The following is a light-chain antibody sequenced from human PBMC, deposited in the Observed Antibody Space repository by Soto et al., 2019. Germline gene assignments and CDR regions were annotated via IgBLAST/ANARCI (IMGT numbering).Light chain of an antibody. J-gene: IGKJ1*01. CDR3: QQYGSSGT. CDR1: QSVSNSY. CDR2: GAS. Sequence: NGFTQSQGRPSQSPRQRATLSWRASQSVSNSYLAWYQQQPGQAPRLLIYGASNRATGIPDRFSGSGSGTDFTLTISRLEPEDFAVYYCQQYGSSGTVGHGTQGEIK. V-gene: IGKV3-20*01.